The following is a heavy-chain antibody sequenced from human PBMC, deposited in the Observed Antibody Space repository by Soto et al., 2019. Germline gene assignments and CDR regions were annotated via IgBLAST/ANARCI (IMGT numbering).Heavy chain of an antibody. CDR2: IYYSGST. CDR1: GGSISSGSYY. CDR3: ARRFTAGYNWFDP. J-gene: IGHJ5*02. V-gene: IGHV4-31*03. Sequence: SETLSLTCTVSGGSISSGSYYWGWIRQLPGRGLEQIGYIYYSGSTYYNPSLKSRVTISVDTSKNQFSLKLSSVTAADTAVYYCARRFTAGYNWFDPWGQGTLVTVSS.